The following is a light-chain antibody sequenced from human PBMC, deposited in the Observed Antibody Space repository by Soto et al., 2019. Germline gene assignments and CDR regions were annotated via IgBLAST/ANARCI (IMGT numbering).Light chain of an antibody. Sequence: EIVLTQSPGTLSLSPGERATLSCRASQSVSSSYLAWYQQKPGQAPRLLIYGASSRDTGIPDRFSGSGSGTDFTLTISRLEPEDFAVYYCQQFDTSPPSTFGQGTRLEIK. CDR3: QQFDTSPPST. V-gene: IGKV3-20*01. CDR2: GAS. J-gene: IGKJ5*01. CDR1: QSVSSSY.